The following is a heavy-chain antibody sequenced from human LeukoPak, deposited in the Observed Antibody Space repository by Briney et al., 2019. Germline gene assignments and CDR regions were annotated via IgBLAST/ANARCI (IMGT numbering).Heavy chain of an antibody. Sequence: GSLRLSCAASGFTFSSYSMNWVRQPPGKGLEWIGSIYYSGSTYYNPSLKSRVTISVDTSKNQFSLKLSSVTAADTAVYYCARDLAVTTMDYWGQGTLVTVSS. CDR1: GFTFSSYS. J-gene: IGHJ4*02. D-gene: IGHD4-11*01. CDR3: ARDLAVTTMDY. CDR2: IYYSGST. V-gene: IGHV4-39*07.